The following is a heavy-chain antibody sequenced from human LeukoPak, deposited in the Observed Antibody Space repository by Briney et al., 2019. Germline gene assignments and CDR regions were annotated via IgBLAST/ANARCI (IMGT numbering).Heavy chain of an antibody. J-gene: IGHJ1*01. CDR2: IKQDGSEK. V-gene: IGHV3-7*01. CDR1: GFTFSSYW. D-gene: IGHD3-22*01. Sequence: PGGSLRLSCAASGFTFSSYWMSWVCQAPGKGLEWVANIKQDGSEKYYVDSVKGRFTISRDNAKNSLYLQMNSLRAEDTAVYYCARVATYYYDSSGYYPLRFRYFQHWGQGTLVTVSS. CDR3: ARVATYYYDSSGYYPLRFRYFQH.